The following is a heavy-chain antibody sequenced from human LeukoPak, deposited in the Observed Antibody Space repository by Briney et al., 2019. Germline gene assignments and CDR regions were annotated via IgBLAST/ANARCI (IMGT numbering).Heavy chain of an antibody. CDR3: ATWRTAKTGFDY. CDR2: IYYSGSP. CDR1: GGSLSNNNYY. J-gene: IGHJ4*02. D-gene: IGHD1-1*01. Sequence: PSETLSLTCTVSGGSLSNNNYYWAWIRQPPGKGLECIGSIYYSGSPYYNPSLKSRVTISVDTSKNQFSLRLSSVTAADTDVYYCATWRTAKTGFDYWGQGTLVTVSS. V-gene: IGHV4-39*01.